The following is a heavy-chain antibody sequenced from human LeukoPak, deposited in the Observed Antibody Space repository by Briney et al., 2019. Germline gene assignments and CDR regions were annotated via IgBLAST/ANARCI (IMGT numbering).Heavy chain of an antibody. V-gene: IGHV4-59*01. J-gene: IGHJ4*02. CDR1: GGSISSYY. D-gene: IGHD3-22*01. Sequence: SETLSLTCTVSGGSISSYYWSWIRQPPGKGLEWIGYIYYSGSTNYNPSLESRVTISVDTSKNQFSLKLSSVTAADTAVYYCARGHDYYDSSGYYYEGGGDLYYFDYWGQGTLVTVSS. CDR3: ARGHDYYDSSGYYYEGGGDLYYFDY. CDR2: IYYSGST.